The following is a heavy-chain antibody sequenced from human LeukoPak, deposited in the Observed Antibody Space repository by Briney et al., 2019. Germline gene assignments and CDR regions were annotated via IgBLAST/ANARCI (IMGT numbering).Heavy chain of an antibody. CDR2: IDPSDSYT. D-gene: IGHD6-19*01. J-gene: IGHJ4*02. CDR3: AVDGDAYSSGWFYPDY. V-gene: IGHV5-10-1*01. CDR1: GYRFTSYW. Sequence: GESLKISCKGSGYRFTSYWISWVRQMPGKGLEWMGRIDPSDSYTNYSPSFQGHVTISADKSISTAYLQWSSLKASDTAMYYCAVDGDAYSSGWFYPDYWGQGTLVTVSS.